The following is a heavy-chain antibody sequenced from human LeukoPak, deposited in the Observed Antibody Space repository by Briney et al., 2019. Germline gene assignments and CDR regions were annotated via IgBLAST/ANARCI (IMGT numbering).Heavy chain of an antibody. Sequence: GGSLRLSCAASGFTFSGYWMHWVRQAPGKGLVWVSRINSDGSSTSYADSVKGRFTISRDNAKNTLYLQMNSLRAEDTAVYYCARATGYSYGPHYYYDYMDVWGKGTTVTVSS. CDR2: INSDGSST. V-gene: IGHV3-74*01. J-gene: IGHJ6*03. CDR1: GFTFSGYW. CDR3: ARATGYSYGPHYYYDYMDV. D-gene: IGHD5-18*01.